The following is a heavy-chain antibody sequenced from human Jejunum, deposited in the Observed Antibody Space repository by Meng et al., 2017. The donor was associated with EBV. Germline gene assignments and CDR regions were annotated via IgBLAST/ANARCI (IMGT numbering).Heavy chain of an antibody. D-gene: IGHD3-22*01. J-gene: IGHJ4*02. CDR3: AGNGYDALEY. Sequence: VQAQAEAHNPGTPVDPPSLAPVGSCVSITDNGWWSGVRQPPGKVLGWLGEIGHGGGTNNNPSLVSRVTISVDKSKNQFSLKLNSVTVADTDVYYCAGNGYDALEYWGQGILVTVSS. CDR1: CVSITDNGW. CDR2: IGHGGGT. V-gene: IGHV4-4*02.